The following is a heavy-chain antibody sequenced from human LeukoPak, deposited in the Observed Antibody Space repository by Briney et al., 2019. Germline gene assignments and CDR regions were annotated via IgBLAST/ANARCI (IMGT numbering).Heavy chain of an antibody. Sequence: PGGSLRLSCAASGFTFSSYAMSWVRQAPGKGLEWVSGISGRGGRTYYADSVKGRFTISRDNSKNTLYLQMNSLRAEDTAVYYCAKDYYYDSSGYSEPGAFDIWGQGTMVTVSS. J-gene: IGHJ3*02. CDR1: GFTFSSYA. CDR2: ISGRGGRT. V-gene: IGHV3-23*01. D-gene: IGHD3-22*01. CDR3: AKDYYYDSSGYSEPGAFDI.